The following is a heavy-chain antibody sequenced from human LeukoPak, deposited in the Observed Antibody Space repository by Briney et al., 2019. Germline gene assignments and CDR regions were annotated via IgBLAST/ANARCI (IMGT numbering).Heavy chain of an antibody. V-gene: IGHV3-23*01. CDR2: ISCSGGST. J-gene: IGHJ4*02. CDR3: AKYGVFGDTPRGHFDY. Sequence: GGSLRLSCAASGFTFSGYTMTWVRQAPGKGLEWVSAISCSGGSTYYADSVKGRFTISRGNSKNTLYLQMNSLRAEDTAVYYCAKYGVFGDTPRGHFDYWGQGTLVTVSS. CDR1: GFTFSGYT. D-gene: IGHD3-10*02.